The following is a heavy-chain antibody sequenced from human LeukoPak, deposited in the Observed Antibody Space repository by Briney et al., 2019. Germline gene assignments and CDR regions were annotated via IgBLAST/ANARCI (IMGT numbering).Heavy chain of an antibody. CDR1: GGSISSSSYY. CDR3: AGLGGASTYDGSGSYYNTPFDY. CDR2: IYYSGST. V-gene: IGHV4-39*01. J-gene: IGHJ4*02. D-gene: IGHD3-10*01. Sequence: SETLSLTCSVSGGSISSSSYYWGWIRQPPGKGLEWIATIYYSGSTYYNPSLKSRVTISVDVSKNQFSLKVSSVTAADTAVYYCAGLGGASTYDGSGSYYNTPFDYWGQGNLVTVSS.